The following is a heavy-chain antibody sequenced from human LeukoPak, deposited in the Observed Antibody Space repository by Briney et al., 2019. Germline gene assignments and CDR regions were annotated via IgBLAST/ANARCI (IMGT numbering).Heavy chain of an antibody. CDR1: GFTFSSYG. D-gene: IGHD3-16*01. CDR3: ARDSLGVPAFAVSVSICLDV. V-gene: IGHV3-33*01. CDR2: IWYDGSNK. J-gene: IGHJ6*02. Sequence: PGRSLRLSCAASGFTFSSYGMHWVRQAPGKGLEWVAVIWYDGSNKYYADSVKGRFTISRDNSKNTLSLQMNSLRAEDTAVYYCARDSLGVPAFAVSVSICLDVWGQGTTVTVSS.